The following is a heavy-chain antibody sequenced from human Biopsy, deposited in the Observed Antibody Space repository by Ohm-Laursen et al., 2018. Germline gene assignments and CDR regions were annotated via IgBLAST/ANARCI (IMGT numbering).Heavy chain of an antibody. V-gene: IGHV4-59*01. CDR2: IYYSGGT. Sequence: SETLSLTCSVSGGSMTGYEWSWIRLAPGKGLEWIGYIYYSGGTKYNPSLASRVTFSVDMSKSQFSLKLYSVTAADAAVYYCARVEAGTYDALDIWGQGTKVTVS. CDR3: ARVEAGTYDALDI. J-gene: IGHJ3*02. CDR1: GGSMTGYE. D-gene: IGHD1-26*01.